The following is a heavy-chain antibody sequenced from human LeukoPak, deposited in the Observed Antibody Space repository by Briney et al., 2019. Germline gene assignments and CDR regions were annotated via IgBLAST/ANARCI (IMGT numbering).Heavy chain of an antibody. J-gene: IGHJ2*01. CDR2: IHYSGSI. D-gene: IGHD6-19*01. V-gene: IGHV4-59*01. Sequence: SETLSLTCTVSGGSISTYYWSWILQPPGKGLEWIGYIHYSGSINYNPSLKSRVTMSIDTSKNQFSLNLTSVTAGDTAVYYCARDTSGWYFNLWGRGTLVTVSS. CDR1: GGSISTYY. CDR3: ARDTSGWYFNL.